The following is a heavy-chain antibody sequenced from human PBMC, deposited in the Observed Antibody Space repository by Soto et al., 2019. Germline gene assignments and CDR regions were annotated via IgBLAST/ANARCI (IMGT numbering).Heavy chain of an antibody. D-gene: IGHD2-2*01. CDR1: GGSISSYY. Sequence: QVQLQESGPGLVKPSETLSLTCTVSGGSISSYYWSWIRQPPGKGLEWIGYIYYSGSTNYNPSLKSRVTISVDTSKNQFSLKLSSVTAADTAVYYCARLLVPAAYYFDYWGQGTLVTVSS. J-gene: IGHJ4*02. V-gene: IGHV4-59*01. CDR3: ARLLVPAAYYFDY. CDR2: IYYSGST.